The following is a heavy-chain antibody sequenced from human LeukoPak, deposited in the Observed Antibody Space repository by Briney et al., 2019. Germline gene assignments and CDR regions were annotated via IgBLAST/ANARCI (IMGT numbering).Heavy chain of an antibody. V-gene: IGHV3-23*01. J-gene: IGHJ4*02. CDR3: VRAYTTSGTYAEP. D-gene: IGHD1-1*01. CDR1: GFTFSTYA. Sequence: GGSLRLSCTASGFTFSTYAMGWARQAPGKGLEWVSGIGSNGVNTYYADSAKGRFTVSRDNSKNTVYLQMNSLRAEDTALYYCVRAYTTSGTYAEPWGQGTLVAVSS. CDR2: IGSNGVNT.